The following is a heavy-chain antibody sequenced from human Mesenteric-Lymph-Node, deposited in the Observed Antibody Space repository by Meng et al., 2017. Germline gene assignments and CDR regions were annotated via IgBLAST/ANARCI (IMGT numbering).Heavy chain of an antibody. V-gene: IGHV1-46*01. CDR1: GYTLTELS. CDR2: INPSGGST. CDR3: AREDYGGNSRTGPEYFQH. D-gene: IGHD4-23*01. J-gene: IGHJ1*01. Sequence: ASVKVSCKVSGYTLTELSMHWVRQAPGQGLEWMGIINPSGGSTSYAQKFQGRVTMTRDTSTSTVYMELSSLRYEDTAVYYCAREDYGGNSRTGPEYFQHWGQGTLVTVSS.